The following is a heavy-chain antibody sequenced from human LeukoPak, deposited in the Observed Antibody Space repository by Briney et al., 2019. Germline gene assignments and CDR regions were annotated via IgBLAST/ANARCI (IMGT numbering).Heavy chain of an antibody. J-gene: IGHJ1*01. CDR3: AKDSGWQLLRAEYFQH. V-gene: IGHV3-43*02. CDR1: GFTFDNYA. Sequence: GSLRLSCAASGFTFDNYAIHWVRQVPGKSLEWVSLISADGRSTYYADSVKGRFTISRDNSRFSLYLQMRSLTTEDTAVYYCAKDSGWQLLRAEYFQHWGPGTLVTVSS. CDR2: ISADGRST. D-gene: IGHD2-15*01.